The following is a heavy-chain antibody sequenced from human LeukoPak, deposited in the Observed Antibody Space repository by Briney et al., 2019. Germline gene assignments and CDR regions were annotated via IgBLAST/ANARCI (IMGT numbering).Heavy chain of an antibody. CDR3: AKDGLYGDYHEV. CDR1: GFTFSSYA. V-gene: IGHV3-23*01. Sequence: QSGGSLRLSCAASGFTFSSYAMSWVRQAPGKGLEWVSAISGSGGSTYYADSVRGRFTISRDNSKNTLYLQMNSLRAEDTAVYYCAKDGLYGDYHEVWGQGTLVTVSS. D-gene: IGHD4-17*01. CDR2: ISGSGGST. J-gene: IGHJ4*02.